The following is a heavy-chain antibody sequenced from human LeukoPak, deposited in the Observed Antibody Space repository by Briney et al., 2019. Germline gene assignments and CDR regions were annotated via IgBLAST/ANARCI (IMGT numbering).Heavy chain of an antibody. V-gene: IGHV1-2*02. CDR1: GYTFTGYY. J-gene: IGHJ4*02. D-gene: IGHD1-7*01. Sequence: GASVKVSCKASGYTFTGYYMHWVRQAPGQGLQWMGWINPNSGGTNYAQKLQGRVTMTRDTSISTAYMELSRLRSDDTAVYYCAIEDWIYGQFEYWGQGNLGSVSS. CDR3: AIEDWIYGQFEY. CDR2: INPNSGGT.